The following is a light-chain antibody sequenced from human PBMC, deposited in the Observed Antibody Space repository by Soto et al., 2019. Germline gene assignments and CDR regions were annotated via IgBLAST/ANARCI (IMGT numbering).Light chain of an antibody. J-gene: IGKJ5*01. CDR3: QQGGNWPLT. CDR2: DAS. Sequence: EIVMTHSPATLAVSPGEGATVSCRASQSVSSHLAWYQQKRGQAPRLLIYDASSRASGIPARFSGSGSGTDFTLTISYLEPEDFAVYYCQQGGNWPLTFGQGTRLEI. CDR1: QSVSSH. V-gene: IGKV3-11*01.